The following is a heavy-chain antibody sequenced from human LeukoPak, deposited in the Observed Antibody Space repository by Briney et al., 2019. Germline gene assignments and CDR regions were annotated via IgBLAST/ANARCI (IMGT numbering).Heavy chain of an antibody. D-gene: IGHD2-15*01. V-gene: IGHV4-34*01. CDR3: AREELGYCSGGSCYGVDY. CDR1: GGSFSGYY. CDR2: INHSGST. Sequence: SETLSLTCAVYGGSFSGYYWSWIRQPPGKGLEWIGEINHSGSTNYNPSLESRVTISVDTSKNQFSLKLSSVTAADTAVYYCAREELGYCSGGSCYGVDYWGQGTLVTVSS. J-gene: IGHJ4*02.